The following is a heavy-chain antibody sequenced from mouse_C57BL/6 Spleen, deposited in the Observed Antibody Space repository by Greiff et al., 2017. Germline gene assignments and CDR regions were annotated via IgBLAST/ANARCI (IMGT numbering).Heavy chain of an antibody. CDR2: IDPSDSET. CDR3: ARGGSSPYAMDY. D-gene: IGHD1-1*01. CDR1: GYTFTSYW. V-gene: IGHV1-52*01. Sequence: QVQLKQPGAELVRPGSSVKLSCKASGYTFTSYWMHWVKQRPIQGLEWIGNIDPSDSETHYNQKFKDKATLTVDKSSSTAYMQLSSLTSEDSAVYYCARGGSSPYAMDYWGQGTSVTVSS. J-gene: IGHJ4*01.